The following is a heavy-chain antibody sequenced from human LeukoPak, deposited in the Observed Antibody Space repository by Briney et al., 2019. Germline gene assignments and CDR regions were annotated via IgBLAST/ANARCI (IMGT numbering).Heavy chain of an antibody. J-gene: IGHJ4*02. CDR1: GFTFSSYA. V-gene: IGHV3-23*01. Sequence: GGSLRLSCAASGFTFSSYAMSWVRQTPGKGLEWVSAISGSGGSTYYADSVKGRFTISRDNSKNTLYLQMNSLRAEDTAVYYCAKSIFSITMVRGVIFDYWGQGTLVTVSS. D-gene: IGHD3-10*01. CDR2: ISGSGGST. CDR3: AKSIFSITMVRGVIFDY.